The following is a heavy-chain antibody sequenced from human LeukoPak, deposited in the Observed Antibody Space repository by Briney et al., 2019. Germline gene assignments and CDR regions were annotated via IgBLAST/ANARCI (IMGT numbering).Heavy chain of an antibody. CDR2: ISGSGGST. D-gene: IGHD2-21*01. V-gene: IGHV3-23*01. Sequence: PGGSLRLSCAASEFTFSSYAMSWVRQAPGKGLEWVSAISGSGGSTYYADSVKGRFTISRDNSKNTLYLQMNSLRAEDTAVYYCAKLWRGGYYYFDYWGQGTLVTVSS. CDR3: AKLWRGGYYYFDY. CDR1: EFTFSSYA. J-gene: IGHJ4*02.